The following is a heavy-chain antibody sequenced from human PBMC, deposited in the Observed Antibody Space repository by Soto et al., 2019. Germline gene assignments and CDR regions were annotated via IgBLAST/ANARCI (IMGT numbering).Heavy chain of an antibody. D-gene: IGHD4-17*01. Sequence: QVQLMQYGAEVRKPGASVRLSCETSGYNFNQYYIHWVRQAPGQALEWMGIINLRGGTTEYAHKFRGRVTVTGDTSTRTAYMELRSLRSDDTAIYFCARGADDSDVPRWDYWGQGTLVTVSS. V-gene: IGHV1-46*02. J-gene: IGHJ4*02. CDR3: ARGADDSDVPRWDY. CDR1: GYNFNQYY. CDR2: INLRGGTT.